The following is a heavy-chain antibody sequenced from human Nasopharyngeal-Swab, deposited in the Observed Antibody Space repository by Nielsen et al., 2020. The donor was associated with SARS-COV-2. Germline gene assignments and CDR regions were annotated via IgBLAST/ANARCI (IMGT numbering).Heavy chain of an antibody. CDR2: IYYSGST. V-gene: IGHV4-59*13. CDR3: ARDHDGWSGKNYYYYGMDV. Sequence: SETLSLTCTVSGGSISSYYWSWIRQPPGKGLEWIGYIYYSGSTNYNPSLKSRVTISVDTSKNQFSLKLSSVTAADTAVYYCARDHDGWSGKNYYYYGMDVWGQGTTVTVSS. CDR1: GGSISSYY. D-gene: IGHD6-19*01. J-gene: IGHJ6*02.